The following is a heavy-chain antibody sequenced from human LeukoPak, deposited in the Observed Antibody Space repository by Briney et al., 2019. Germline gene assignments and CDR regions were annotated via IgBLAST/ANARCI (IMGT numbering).Heavy chain of an antibody. CDR3: ARDLMTNYYYYYYMDV. Sequence: SETLSLTCTVSGGSISSYYWSWIRQPAGKGLEWIGRIYTSGSTNYNPSLKSRGTMSVDTSKNQFSLKLSSVSAADTAVYYCARDLMTNYYYYYYMDVWGKGTTVTVSS. CDR2: IYTSGST. V-gene: IGHV4-4*07. D-gene: IGHD3-16*01. J-gene: IGHJ6*03. CDR1: GGSISSYY.